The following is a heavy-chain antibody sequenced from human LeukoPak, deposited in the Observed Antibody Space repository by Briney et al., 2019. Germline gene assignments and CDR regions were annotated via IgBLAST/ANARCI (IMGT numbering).Heavy chain of an antibody. CDR2: IKQDGGEK. Sequence: GGSLRLSCAASGFTFSRYWMTWVRQAPGKGLEWVANIKQDGGEKYSVDSVKGRFTISRDNAKNSLYLQMNSLRAEDTAVYYCARLGYYCSGGSCYLAYFEYWGQGTLVTVSS. CDR1: GFTFSRYW. V-gene: IGHV3-7*01. J-gene: IGHJ4*02. D-gene: IGHD2-15*01. CDR3: ARLGYYCSGGSCYLAYFEY.